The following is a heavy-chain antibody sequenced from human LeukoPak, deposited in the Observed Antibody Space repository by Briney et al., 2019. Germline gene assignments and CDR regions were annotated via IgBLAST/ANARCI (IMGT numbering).Heavy chain of an antibody. D-gene: IGHD3-3*01. CDR2: IIPIFGTA. Sequence: SVKVSCKASGGTFSSYTISWVRQAPGQGLEWMGRIIPIFGTANYAQKFQGRVTITADESTSTAYMELSSLRSEDTAVYYCARDSDDFWSGYYTPQFDYWGQGTLVTVSS. V-gene: IGHV1-69*13. J-gene: IGHJ4*02. CDR3: ARDSDDFWSGYYTPQFDY. CDR1: GGTFSSYT.